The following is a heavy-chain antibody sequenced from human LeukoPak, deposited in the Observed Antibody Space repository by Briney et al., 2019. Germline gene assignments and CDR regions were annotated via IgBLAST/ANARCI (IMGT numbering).Heavy chain of an antibody. Sequence: ASVKVSCKASGYTFTGYYMHWVRQAPGQGLEWMGWINPNSGGTNYAQKLQGRVTMTTDTSTSTAYMELRSLRSDDTAVYYCARHYPAAMDDNWFDPWGQGTLVTVSS. CDR3: ARHYPAAMDDNWFDP. J-gene: IGHJ5*02. CDR1: GYTFTGYY. CDR2: INPNSGGT. D-gene: IGHD2-2*01. V-gene: IGHV1-2*02.